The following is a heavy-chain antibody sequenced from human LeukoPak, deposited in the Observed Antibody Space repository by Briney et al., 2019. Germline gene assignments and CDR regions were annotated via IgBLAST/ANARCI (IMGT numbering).Heavy chain of an antibody. CDR3: ARDGGHRAFDY. CDR1: GFTFSSYS. Sequence: GGSLRLSCAASGFTFSSYSMKWVRQAPGKGLEWVSFISSSSSYIYYADSVKGRFTISRDNAKNSLYLQINSLRAEDTALYYCARDGGHRAFDYWGQGTLVTVSS. CDR2: ISSSSSYI. D-gene: IGHD3-3*01. V-gene: IGHV3-21*04. J-gene: IGHJ4*02.